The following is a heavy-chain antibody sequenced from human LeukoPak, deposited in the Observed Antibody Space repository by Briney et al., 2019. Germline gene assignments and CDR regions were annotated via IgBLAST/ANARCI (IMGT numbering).Heavy chain of an antibody. CDR2: LGTDSDT. CDR3: VRGISRDLVTGYGNAFII. J-gene: IGHJ3*02. V-gene: IGHV3-13*01. D-gene: IGHD3-9*01. CDR1: GFTFSSYD. Sequence: GGSLRLSCAASGFTFSSYDTHWVRQGTGKGLEWVSGLGTDSDTYYLGSVKGRFTISREDGKNSLFLQMNSLRAEDTAVYYCVRGISRDLVTGYGNAFIIWGQGTMVTVSS.